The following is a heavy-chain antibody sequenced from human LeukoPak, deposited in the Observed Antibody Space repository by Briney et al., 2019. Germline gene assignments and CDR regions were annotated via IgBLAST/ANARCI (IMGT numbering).Heavy chain of an antibody. CDR3: ARSDRDYYDAFHI. CDR2: IYHSGST. J-gene: IGHJ3*02. D-gene: IGHD3-10*01. Sequence: SETLPLTCTVSGGSISSYYWSWIRQPPGKGLEWIGYIYHSGSTYCNPSLKSRVTISVDRSKNQFSLRLTSVTAADTAVYYCARSDRDYYDAFHIWGQGTMITVSS. CDR1: GGSISSYY. V-gene: IGHV4-59*12.